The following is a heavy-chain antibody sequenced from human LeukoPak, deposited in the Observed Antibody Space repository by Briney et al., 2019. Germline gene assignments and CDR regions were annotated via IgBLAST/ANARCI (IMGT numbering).Heavy chain of an antibody. J-gene: IGHJ4*02. CDR1: GFTFSSYG. D-gene: IGHD3-10*01. CDR3: AKPFRYYGSGSYRTMIDY. CDR2: IRYDGSNK. V-gene: IGHV3-30*02. Sequence: PGGSLRLSCAASGFTFSSYGMHWVRQAPGKGLEWVAFIRYDGSNKYYADSVKGRFTISRDNSKNTLYLQMNSLRAEDTAVYYCAKPFRYYGSGSYRTMIDYWGQGTLVTVSS.